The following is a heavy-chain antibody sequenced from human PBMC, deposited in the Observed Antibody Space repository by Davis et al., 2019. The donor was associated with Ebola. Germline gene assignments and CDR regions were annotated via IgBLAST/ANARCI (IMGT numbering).Heavy chain of an antibody. Sequence: GESLKISCAASGFMFSSCGMNWVRQAPGKGLEWVSGIGVSGGTTYADSVKGRFTISRDNSNNLLYLQMNSLRAEDTAVYYCARDISRGVLEWLWDYWGQGTLVTVSS. CDR2: IGVSGGTT. J-gene: IGHJ4*02. V-gene: IGHV3-23*01. CDR3: ARDISRGVLEWLWDY. D-gene: IGHD3-3*01. CDR1: GFMFSSCG.